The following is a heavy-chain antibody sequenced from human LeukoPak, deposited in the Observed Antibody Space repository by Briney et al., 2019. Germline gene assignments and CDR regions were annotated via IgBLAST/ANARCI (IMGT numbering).Heavy chain of an antibody. CDR3: AKQAIWSGSGYFDY. CDR2: ISGSGGST. D-gene: IGHD3-3*01. V-gene: IGHV3-23*01. Sequence: GGSVRLSCAASGFTFSSYAMSWVRQAPGKGLEWVSAISGSGGSTYYADSVKGRFTISRDNSKNTLYLQMNSLRAEDTAVYFCAKQAIWSGSGYFDYWGQGTLVTVSS. J-gene: IGHJ4*02. CDR1: GFTFSSYA.